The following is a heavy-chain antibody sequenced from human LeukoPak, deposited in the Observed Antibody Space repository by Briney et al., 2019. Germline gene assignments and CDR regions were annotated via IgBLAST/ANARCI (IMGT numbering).Heavy chain of an antibody. V-gene: IGHV3-30*04. Sequence: GGSLRLSCAASGFTFSSYAVHWVRQAPGKGLEWVAVISYDGSNKYYADSVKGRFTISRDNSKHTLYRQMNSLRTEDTAIYYCARNLGPCSSNWYSEDYWGQGTLVTVSS. D-gene: IGHD6-13*01. CDR1: GFTFSSYA. CDR2: ISYDGSNK. CDR3: ARNLGPCSSNWYSEDY. J-gene: IGHJ4*02.